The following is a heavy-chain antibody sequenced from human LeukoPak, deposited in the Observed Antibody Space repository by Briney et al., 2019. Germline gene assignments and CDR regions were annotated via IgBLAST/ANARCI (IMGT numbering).Heavy chain of an antibody. J-gene: IGHJ4*02. D-gene: IGHD3-9*01. CDR3: ARLYILNSEGVYYFDS. Sequence: GESLKISSKGSGYSFPIYWIAWVRQMPAKGVESMGVIYPGDSGTRYRPSFQGQLTFSADKSISTAYLQWSSLNASDTAIYYCARLYILNSEGVYYFDSWGQGTLVTVSS. V-gene: IGHV5-51*01. CDR2: IYPGDSGT. CDR1: GYSFPIYW.